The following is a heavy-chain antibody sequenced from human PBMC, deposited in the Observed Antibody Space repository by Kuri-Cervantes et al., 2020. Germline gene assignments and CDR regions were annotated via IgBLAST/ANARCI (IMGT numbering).Heavy chain of an antibody. CDR2: IKQDGSEK. V-gene: IGHV3-7*03. J-gene: IGHJ5*02. Sequence: GGSLRLSCAASGFTFSSYWMSWVRQAPGKGLEWVANIKQDGSEKYYVDSVKGRFTISRDNAKNSLYLQMNSLRAEDTAVYYCAKDFGASFEGWFDPWGQGTLVTVSS. CDR1: GFTFSSYW. CDR3: AKDFGASFEGWFDP. D-gene: IGHD1-26*01.